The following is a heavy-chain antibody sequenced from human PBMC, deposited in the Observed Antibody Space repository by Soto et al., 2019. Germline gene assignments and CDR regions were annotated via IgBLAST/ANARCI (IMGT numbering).Heavy chain of an antibody. Sequence: SETLSLTCTVSGGSFSCGGYYWSWIRQHPGKGLEWMGYISYSGSTKYKPSLQSRITISVETSKNQFSLRLTSVTAADTAIYFCARTSIFGVVLNAFDIWGRGTLVTVSS. CDR1: GGSFSCGGYY. V-gene: IGHV4-31*03. D-gene: IGHD3-3*01. CDR3: ARTSIFGVVLNAFDI. CDR2: ISYSGST. J-gene: IGHJ3*02.